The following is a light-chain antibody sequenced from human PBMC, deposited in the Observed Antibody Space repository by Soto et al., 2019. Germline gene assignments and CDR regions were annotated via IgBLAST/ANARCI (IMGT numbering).Light chain of an antibody. J-gene: IGKJ1*01. CDR3: QQYYDTPWT. CDR2: WAS. CDR1: QSVLFSSNNKTY. V-gene: IGKV4-1*01. Sequence: IAMPQSPDSLAVSLGERATIHCKSSQSVLFSSNNKTYLTWYKQKPGQPPKLLSYWASTRGSGVPDRVSGSGSGTDFTLTISSLKAEDVEVYYCQQYYDTPWTFGQGTKVDIK.